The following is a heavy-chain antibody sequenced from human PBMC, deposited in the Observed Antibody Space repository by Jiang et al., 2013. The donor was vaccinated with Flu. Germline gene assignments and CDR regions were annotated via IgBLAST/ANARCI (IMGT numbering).Heavy chain of an antibody. V-gene: IGHV1-3*01. Sequence: SGAEVKKPGASVKVSCKASGYTFTSYAMHWVRQAPGQRLEWMGWINAGNGNTKYSQKFQGRVTITRDTSATTAYMELSSLRSEDTAVYYCAASYYDYIWGSHVGDYWGQGTLVTVSS. J-gene: IGHJ4*02. CDR2: INAGNGNT. D-gene: IGHD3-16*01. CDR1: GYTFTSYA. CDR3: AASYYDYIWGSHVGDY.